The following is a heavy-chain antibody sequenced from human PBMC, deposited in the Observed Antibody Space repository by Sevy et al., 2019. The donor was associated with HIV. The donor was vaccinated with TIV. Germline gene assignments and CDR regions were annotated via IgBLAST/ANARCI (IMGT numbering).Heavy chain of an antibody. V-gene: IGHV6-1*01. D-gene: IGHD2-15*01. CDR1: GDSVSSNSAA. Sequence: SQTLSLTCAISGDSVSSNSAAWNWIRQSPSRGLEWLGRTYHRSKWYNDYAVSVKSRITINPVTSNNQFSLQLNSVTPEDTAIYYCARAGGGGYCSGGSCYSSYYYLYGMDVWAQGTTVTVS. CDR3: ARAGGGGYCSGGSCYSSYYYLYGMDV. CDR2: TYHRSKWYN. J-gene: IGHJ6*02.